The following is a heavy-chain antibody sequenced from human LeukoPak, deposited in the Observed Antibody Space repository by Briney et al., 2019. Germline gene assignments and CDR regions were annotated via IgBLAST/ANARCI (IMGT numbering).Heavy chain of an antibody. CDR1: GCTFSDYA. Sequence: PGGSLRLSCTAAGCTFSDYAVTWVRKAPGKGLEWVGFIRNKANGGTADYAASVKGRFTISRDDSKTIAYLQMNSLKTEDTAVYYCSRAYSTGWLGINDYWGQGALVTVSS. V-gene: IGHV3-49*04. CDR2: IRNKANGGTA. D-gene: IGHD6-19*01. J-gene: IGHJ4*02. CDR3: SRAYSTGWLGINDY.